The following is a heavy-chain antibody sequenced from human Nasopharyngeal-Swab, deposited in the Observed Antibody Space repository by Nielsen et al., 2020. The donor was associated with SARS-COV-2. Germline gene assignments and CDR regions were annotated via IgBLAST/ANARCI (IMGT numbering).Heavy chain of an antibody. J-gene: IGHJ5*02. V-gene: IGHV5-10-1*01. Sequence: VRQMPGKGLEWMGRIDPSDSYTNYSPSFQGHVTISADKSISTAYLQWSSLKASDTAMYYCATLTVGGNSWFDPWDQGTLVTVSS. CDR2: IDPSDSYT. CDR3: ATLTVGGNSWFDP. D-gene: IGHD4-23*01.